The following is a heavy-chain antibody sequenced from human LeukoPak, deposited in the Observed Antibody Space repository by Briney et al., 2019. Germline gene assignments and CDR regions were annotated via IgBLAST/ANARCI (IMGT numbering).Heavy chain of an antibody. CDR1: GFTFDDYA. J-gene: IGHJ4*02. CDR2: ISWNSGSI. CDR3: AKDRSVGIAVAAPDY. D-gene: IGHD6-19*01. V-gene: IGHV3-9*01. Sequence: SLRLSCAASGFTFDDYAMHWVRQAPGKGLEWVSGISWNSGSIGYADSVKGRFTISRDNAKNSLYLQMNSLRAEDTALYYCAKDRSVGIAVAAPDYWGQGTLVTVSS.